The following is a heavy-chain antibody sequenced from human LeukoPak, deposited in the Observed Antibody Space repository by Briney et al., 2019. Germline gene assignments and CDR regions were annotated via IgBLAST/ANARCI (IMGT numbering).Heavy chain of an antibody. J-gene: IGHJ4*02. Sequence: GGSLRLSCAASGFTFSSDWMSWVRQAPGKGLEWVANIKQDGSEKYYVDSVKGRFTIARDNAKNSLYLQMNSLRAEDTAVYYCARVLTGRDYWGQGTLVTVSS. CDR1: GFTFSSDW. CDR3: ARVLTGRDY. D-gene: IGHD3-9*01. CDR2: IKQDGSEK. V-gene: IGHV3-7*01.